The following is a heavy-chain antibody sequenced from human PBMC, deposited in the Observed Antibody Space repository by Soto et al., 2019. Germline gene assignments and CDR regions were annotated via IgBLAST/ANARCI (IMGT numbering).Heavy chain of an antibody. J-gene: IGHJ4*02. Sequence: QVQLVESGGGVVQPGRSLRLSCAASGFTFSSYAMQWVRQAPGKGLVWVAVISYDGSNKYYADSVKGRFTISRDNSKNTLYQQMNSLRAEDTAVYYCARPDYGSGSYPDYWGQGTLVTVSS. V-gene: IGHV3-30-3*01. D-gene: IGHD3-10*01. CDR3: ARPDYGSGSYPDY. CDR1: GFTFSSYA. CDR2: ISYDGSNK.